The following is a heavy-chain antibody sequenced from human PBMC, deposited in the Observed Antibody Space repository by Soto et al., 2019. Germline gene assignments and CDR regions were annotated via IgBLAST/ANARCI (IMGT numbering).Heavy chain of an antibody. V-gene: IGHV3-23*01. Sequence: GGSLRLSCAASGFTFSSYAMSWVRQAPGKGLEWVSAISGSGGSTYYADSVKGRFTISRDNSKNTLYLQMNSLRAEDTAVYYCAKVQQLLWFGEYDVFDIWGQGTMVTVSS. CDR2: ISGSGGST. J-gene: IGHJ3*02. D-gene: IGHD3-10*01. CDR1: GFTFSSYA. CDR3: AKVQQLLWFGEYDVFDI.